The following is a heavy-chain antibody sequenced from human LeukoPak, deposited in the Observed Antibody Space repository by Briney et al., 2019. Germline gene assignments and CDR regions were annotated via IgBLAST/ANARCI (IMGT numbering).Heavy chain of an antibody. V-gene: IGHV3-21*01. CDR2: ISSSSSYI. J-gene: IGHJ4*02. Sequence: GGSLRLSCAASGFTFSSYSMNWVRQAPGKGLGWVSSISSSSSYIYYADSVKGRFTISRDNAKNSLYLQMNSLRAEDTAVYYCASSMIVGRNDYWGQGTLVTVSS. CDR3: ASSMIVGRNDY. CDR1: GFTFSSYS. D-gene: IGHD3-22*01.